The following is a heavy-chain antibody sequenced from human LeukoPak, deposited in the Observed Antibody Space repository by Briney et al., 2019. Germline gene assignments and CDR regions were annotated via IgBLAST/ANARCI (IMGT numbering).Heavy chain of an antibody. V-gene: IGHV3-30*04. CDR3: AKDLAAAGIYAFDI. J-gene: IGHJ3*02. Sequence: GGSLRLSCATSGFFFSSHGLHWVRQAPGQGLEWLAVISFDGKNKFYADSVKGRFTISRDNPRNTLYLQMNSLRAEDTAVYYCAKDLAAAGIYAFDIWGQGTMVTVSS. D-gene: IGHD6-13*01. CDR2: ISFDGKNK. CDR1: GFFFSSHG.